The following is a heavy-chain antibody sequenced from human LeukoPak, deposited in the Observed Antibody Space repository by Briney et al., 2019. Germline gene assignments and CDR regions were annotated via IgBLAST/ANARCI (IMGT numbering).Heavy chain of an antibody. V-gene: IGHV4-34*01. J-gene: IGHJ4*02. CDR2: INHSGST. CDR1: GGSFSGYY. Sequence: PSETLSLTCAVYGGSFSGYYWSWIRQPPGKGLEWIGEINHSGSTNYNPSLKSRVTISVDTSKNQFSLKLSSVTAADTAVYYCARQVGQWLVRRLRYFDYWGQGTLVTVSS. D-gene: IGHD6-19*01. CDR3: ARQVGQWLVRRLRYFDY.